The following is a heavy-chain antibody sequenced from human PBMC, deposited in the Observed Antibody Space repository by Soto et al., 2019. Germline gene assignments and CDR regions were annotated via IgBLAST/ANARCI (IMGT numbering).Heavy chain of an antibody. D-gene: IGHD3-22*01. J-gene: IGHJ4*02. Sequence: QVQLVQSGAEVKKPGASVKVSCKASGHTLINYYMHWVRQAPGQGLDWLGKIDPSGNGTSYAERFQGRITLTSDTSTNTVYVELSGLRSEDTAIYYCAINYYDSSAYLYWGQGTLVTVSS. V-gene: IGHV1-46*01. CDR2: IDPSGNGT. CDR1: GHTLINYY. CDR3: AINYYDSSAYLY.